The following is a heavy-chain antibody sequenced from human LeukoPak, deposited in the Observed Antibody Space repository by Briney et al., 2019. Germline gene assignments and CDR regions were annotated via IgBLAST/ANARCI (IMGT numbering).Heavy chain of an antibody. V-gene: IGHV4-59*08. CDR2: ISYSGST. D-gene: IGHD3-10*01. CDR1: GGSISSYH. Sequence: SETLSLTCTVSGGSISSYHWSWVRQPPGKGLEWIGYISYSGSTNYNPSLKSRVTISADASKNQFSLSLSSVTAADTAVYYCARHLDYYGSGTYEFWGQGTLVTVSS. CDR3: ARHLDYYGSGTYEF. J-gene: IGHJ4*02.